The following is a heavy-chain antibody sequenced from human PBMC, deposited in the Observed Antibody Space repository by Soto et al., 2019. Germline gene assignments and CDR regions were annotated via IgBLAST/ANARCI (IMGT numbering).Heavy chain of an antibody. V-gene: IGHV3-11*06. J-gene: IGHJ6*02. CDR1: GFTFSDYY. D-gene: IGHD6-6*01. CDR3: ARRTEYTSSSLYYYYYAMDV. Sequence: QVQLVESGGGLVKPGGSLRLSCAASGFTFSDYYMSWIRQAPGKGLEWVAFISSGGGNTNYADSVKGRFTISRDNANYSLSLQMNSLRAEDTAVYYCARRTEYTSSSLYYYYYAMDVWGQGTTVTVSS. CDR2: ISSGGGNT.